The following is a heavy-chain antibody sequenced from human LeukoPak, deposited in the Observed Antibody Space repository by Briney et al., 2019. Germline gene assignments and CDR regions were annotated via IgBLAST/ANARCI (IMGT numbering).Heavy chain of an antibody. CDR1: GYSFTGYY. CDR3: ARGEDPVGAFDI. Sequence: ASVKVSCRASGYSFTGYYMHWVRQAPGQGLEWMGWISAYNGNTNYAQKLQGRVTMTTDTSTSTAYMELRSLRSDDTAVYYCARGEDPVGAFDIWGQGTMVTVSS. CDR2: ISAYNGNT. J-gene: IGHJ3*02. V-gene: IGHV1-18*04. D-gene: IGHD3-16*01.